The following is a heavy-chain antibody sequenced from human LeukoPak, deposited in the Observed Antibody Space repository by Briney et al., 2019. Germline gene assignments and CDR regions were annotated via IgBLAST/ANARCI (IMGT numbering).Heavy chain of an antibody. Sequence: GASVKVSCKASGYSFSVYALHWVRQAPGQGLEWMGIINPSGGSTSYAQKFQGRVTMTRATSTSTVYMELSSLRSEDTAVYYCARDRGYSYGLDYWGQGTLVTVSS. D-gene: IGHD5-18*01. CDR1: GYSFSVYA. CDR3: ARDRGYSYGLDY. V-gene: IGHV1-46*01. J-gene: IGHJ4*02. CDR2: INPSGGST.